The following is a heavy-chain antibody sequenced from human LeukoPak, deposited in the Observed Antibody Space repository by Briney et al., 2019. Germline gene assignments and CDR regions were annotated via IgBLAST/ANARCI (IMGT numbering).Heavy chain of an antibody. CDR3: ARVPGGRYFDWLLGVHFDY. CDR2: ISGSGGST. J-gene: IGHJ4*02. CDR1: GFTFSSYA. V-gene: IGHV3-23*01. Sequence: PGGSLRLSCAASGFTFSSYAMSWVRQAPGKGLEWVSAISGSGGSTYYADSVKGRFTISRDNSKNTLYLQMGSLRAEDMAVYYCARVPGGRYFDWLLGVHFDYWGQGTLVTVSS. D-gene: IGHD3-9*01.